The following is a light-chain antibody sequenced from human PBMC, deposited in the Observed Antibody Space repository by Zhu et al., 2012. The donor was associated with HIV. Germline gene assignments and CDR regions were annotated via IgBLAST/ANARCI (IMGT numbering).Light chain of an antibody. Sequence: DIQMTQSPSTLSASIGDRVTITCRASQSVYKWLAWYQQKPEKAPKLLIYEASILETGVPSRFSGSGSGTEFTLTISSPQSDDFATYSCQQYYTPSYNFGQGTKLQI. CDR1: QSVYKW. J-gene: IGKJ2*01. V-gene: IGKV1-5*03. CDR2: EAS. CDR3: QQYYTPSYN.